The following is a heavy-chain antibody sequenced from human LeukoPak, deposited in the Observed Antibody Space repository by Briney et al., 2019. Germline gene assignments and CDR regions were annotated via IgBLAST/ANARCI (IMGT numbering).Heavy chain of an antibody. D-gene: IGHD4-23*01. V-gene: IGHV5-51*01. J-gene: IGHJ4*02. CDR1: GYSLNTYW. Sequence: PGESLKISCKGSGYSLNTYWFAWVRQMPGKGLEVMGIIFPGDCDTRYSPYFQGQVHITPHKPTGTAHSQWGPLRPSDPAIYYCARAGFGGNSVQFDFWRQDPLVTVSS. CDR2: IFPGDCDT. CDR3: ARAGFGGNSVQFDF.